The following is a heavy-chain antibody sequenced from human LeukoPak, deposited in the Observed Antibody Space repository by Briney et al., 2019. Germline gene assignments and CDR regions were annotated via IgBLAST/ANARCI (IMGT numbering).Heavy chain of an antibody. CDR3: ARWAVVVPAAMARNYYYYYGMDV. V-gene: IGHV4-34*01. CDR1: GGPFSGYY. Sequence: KTSETLSLTCAVYGGPFSGYYWSWIRQPPGKGLEWIGEINHSGSTNYNPSLKSRVTISVDTSKNQFSLKLSSVTAADTAVYYCARWAVVVPAAMARNYYYYYGMDVWGQGTTVTVSS. J-gene: IGHJ6*02. CDR2: INHSGST. D-gene: IGHD2-2*01.